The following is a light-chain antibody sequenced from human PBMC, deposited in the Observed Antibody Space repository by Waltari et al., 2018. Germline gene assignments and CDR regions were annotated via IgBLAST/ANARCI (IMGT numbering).Light chain of an antibody. CDR2: KIS. V-gene: IGKV2-30*02. CDR3: MQGSHWPYT. Sequence: DAVLTQSPLSLPVTLGQPASISCRSRQSPVLGDGNAYLNWFQQRPGQSPRRLIYKISNRDSGVPDRFSGSQSGTDFTLRISRVEAEDVAYYYCMQGSHWPYTFGQGTKLEIK. J-gene: IGKJ2*01. CDR1: QSPVLGDGNAY.